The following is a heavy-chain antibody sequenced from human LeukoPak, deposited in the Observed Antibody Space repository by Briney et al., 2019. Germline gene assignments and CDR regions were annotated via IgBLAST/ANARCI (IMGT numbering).Heavy chain of an antibody. D-gene: IGHD6-19*01. J-gene: IGHJ4*02. CDR2: IDPSDSST. CDR3: ARVQWLAEYYFDY. CDR1: GYTLTNSY. Sequence: ASVKVSCKASGYTLTNSYMHWVRQAPGQGLEWMGMIDPSDSSTNYAQKFQGRVTITTDESTSTAYMELSSLRSEDTAVYYCARVQWLAEYYFDYWGQGTLVTVSS. V-gene: IGHV1-46*01.